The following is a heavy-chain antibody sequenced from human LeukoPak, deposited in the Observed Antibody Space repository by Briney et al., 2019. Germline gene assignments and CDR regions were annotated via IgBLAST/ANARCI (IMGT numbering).Heavy chain of an antibody. J-gene: IGHJ4*02. V-gene: IGHV3-23*01. Sequence: GGSLRLSCAASGFTFSSYTMTWVRQAPGKGLEWVSTLSGSGGSTYYTDSVKGRFTISRDNSKNTLYLQLNGLRAEDTAIYYCANGGRGAVVAPAAPFDYWGQGTLVTVSS. CDR1: GFTFSSYT. CDR2: LSGSGGST. D-gene: IGHD2-2*01. CDR3: ANGGRGAVVAPAAPFDY.